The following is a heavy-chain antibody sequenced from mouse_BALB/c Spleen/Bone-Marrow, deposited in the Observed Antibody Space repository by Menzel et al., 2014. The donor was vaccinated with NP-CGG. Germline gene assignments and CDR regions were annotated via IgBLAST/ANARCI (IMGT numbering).Heavy chain of an antibody. CDR2: INPGDGSA. V-gene: IGHV1S56*01. J-gene: IGHJ1*01. D-gene: IGHD2-3*01. CDR1: GYTFTSYD. CDR3: ARSGDGYYWYFDV. Sequence: VKLMESGPELVKPGTLVKMSCKASGYTFTSYDINWVKQRPGQGLELIGWINPGDGSAKYNEKFKGKATLTADKSSSPAYMQLSSLTSENTAVYFCARSGDGYYWYFDVWGAGTMVTVSS.